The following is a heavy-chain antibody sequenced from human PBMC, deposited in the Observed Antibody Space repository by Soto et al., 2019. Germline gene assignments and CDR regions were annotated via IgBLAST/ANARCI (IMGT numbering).Heavy chain of an antibody. V-gene: IGHV3-23*01. CDR3: AKDVVPASSSWY. D-gene: IGHD6-13*01. CDR2: ISGSGGST. J-gene: IGHJ4*02. CDR1: GFTFSSYA. Sequence: GGSLRLSCAASGFTFSSYAMSWVRPAPGKGLEWVSAISGSGGSTYYADSVKGRFTISRDNSKNTLYLQMNSLRAEDTAVYYCAKDVVPASSSWYWGQGTLVTVSS.